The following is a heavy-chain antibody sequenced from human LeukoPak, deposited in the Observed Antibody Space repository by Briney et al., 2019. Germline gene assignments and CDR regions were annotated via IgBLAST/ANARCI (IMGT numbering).Heavy chain of an antibody. J-gene: IGHJ3*02. CDR2: ISGSGGST. D-gene: IGHD3-3*01. CDR1: GFTFSSYA. Sequence: GGSLRLSCAASGFTFSSYAMSWVRQAPGKGLEWVSAISGSGGSTYYADSVKGRFTISRDNSKNTLYLQMNSLRAEDTAVYYCAIATRGYGVFGAFDIWGQGTMVTVSS. CDR3: AIATRGYGVFGAFDI. V-gene: IGHV3-23*01.